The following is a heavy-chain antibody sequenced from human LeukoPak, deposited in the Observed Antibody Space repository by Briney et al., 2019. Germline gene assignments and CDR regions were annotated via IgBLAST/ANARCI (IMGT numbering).Heavy chain of an antibody. CDR1: GFTFSSYW. D-gene: IGHD5-12*01. J-gene: IGHJ4*02. CDR2: IKQGGSEK. Sequence: GGSLRLSCAASGFTFSSYWMSWVRQAPGKGLEWVANIKQGGSEKYYVDSVKGRFTISRDNAKNSLYLQMNSLRAEDTAVYYCARPPSTCSGYDWYYFDYWGQGTLVTVSS. CDR3: ARPPSTCSGYDWYYFDY. V-gene: IGHV3-7*03.